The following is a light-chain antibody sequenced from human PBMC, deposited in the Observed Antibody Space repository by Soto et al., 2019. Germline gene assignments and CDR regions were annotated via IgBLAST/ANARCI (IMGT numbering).Light chain of an antibody. Sequence: EIVMTQSPATLSMSPGQRATLSFTASQSVSSNLDWYQKKNCQAPRLLIYGASTRATGIPARLSGSGYGTELTLTIASLENEDSEFYLCQQRSNSPPTFGQGTRLEI. J-gene: IGKJ5*01. CDR2: GAS. CDR1: QSVSSN. V-gene: IGKV3-15*01. CDR3: QQRSNSPPT.